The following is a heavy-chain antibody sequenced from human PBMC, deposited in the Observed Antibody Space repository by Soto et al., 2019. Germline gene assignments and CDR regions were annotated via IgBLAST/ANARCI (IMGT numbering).Heavy chain of an antibody. CDR1: GGNFSDNW. D-gene: IGHD6-13*01. CDR3: AKDIGSSSWYGYYGMDV. CDR2: ISRDGSTT. J-gene: IGHJ6*02. Sequence: GGPMRLSCVAAGGNFSDNWMHWVSQDTGKGLVWVSRISRDGSTTNYADSVKGRFTISRDNAKNSLYLQMNSLRAEDTALYYCAKDIGSSSWYGYYGMDVWGQGTTVTVSS. V-gene: IGHV3-74*01.